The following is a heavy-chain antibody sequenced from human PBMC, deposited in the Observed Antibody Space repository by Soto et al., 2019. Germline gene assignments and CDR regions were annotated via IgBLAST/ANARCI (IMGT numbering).Heavy chain of an antibody. Sequence: ASVKVYCKASGYTFTGYYMHWVRQAPGQGLEWMGWINPNSGGTNYAQKFQGWVTMTRDTSISTAYMELSRLRSDDTAVYYCARDGVTYYDIFIVLCCYSRSMHFRGQRTT. CDR3: ARDGVTYYDIFIVLCCYSRSMHF. D-gene: IGHD3-9*01. J-gene: IGHJ6*02. V-gene: IGHV1-2*04. CDR2: INPNSGGT. CDR1: GYTFTGYY.